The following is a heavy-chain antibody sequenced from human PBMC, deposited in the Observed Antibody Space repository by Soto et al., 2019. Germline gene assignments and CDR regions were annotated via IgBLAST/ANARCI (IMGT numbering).Heavy chain of an antibody. J-gene: IGHJ4*02. D-gene: IGHD2-15*01. Sequence: QVQLQESGPGLVKPSETLTLTCTVSGDSVNGPSYVWAWIRQSPGKGLEWLGHIRYSGTTYYHPSLKSRVTISLDTSKNHFSLNLASVTSADSAVYYCARTDHSGGWAAWFWGQGTLVTVSA. CDR2: IRYSGTT. V-gene: IGHV4-61*03. CDR1: GDSVNGPSYV. CDR3: ARTDHSGGWAAWF.